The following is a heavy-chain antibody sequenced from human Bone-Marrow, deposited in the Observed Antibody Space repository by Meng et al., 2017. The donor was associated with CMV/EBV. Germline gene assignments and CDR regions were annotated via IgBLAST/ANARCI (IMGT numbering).Heavy chain of an antibody. CDR2: INWNGGST. D-gene: IGHD3-3*01. Sequence: GESLKISCAASGFTFDDYGMSWVRQAPGKGLEWVSGINWNGGSTGYADSVKGRFTISRDNAKNSLYLQMNSLRAEDTAVYYCARRAYYDFWSGYYYYYYGMDVWGQGTTVTVSS. CDR3: ARRAYYDFWSGYYYYYYGMDV. V-gene: IGHV3-20*04. J-gene: IGHJ6*02. CDR1: GFTFDDYG.